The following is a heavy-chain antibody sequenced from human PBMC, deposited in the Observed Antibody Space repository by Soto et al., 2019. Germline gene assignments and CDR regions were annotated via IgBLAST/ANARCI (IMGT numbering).Heavy chain of an antibody. Sequence: GGSLRLSCAASGFTFSSYAMHWVRQAPGKGLEWVAVISYDGSNKYYADSVKGRFTISRDNSKNTLYLQMNSLRAEDTAVYYCARDLYSNLYYCYYGMDVWGQGTTVTV. CDR1: GFTFSSYA. CDR3: ARDLYSNLYYCYYGMDV. CDR2: ISYDGSNK. D-gene: IGHD6-13*01. J-gene: IGHJ6*02. V-gene: IGHV3-30-3*01.